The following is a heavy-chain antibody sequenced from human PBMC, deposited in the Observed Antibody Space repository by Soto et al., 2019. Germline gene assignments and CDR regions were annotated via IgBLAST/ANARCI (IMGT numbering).Heavy chain of an antibody. D-gene: IGHD2-2*01. V-gene: IGHV3-23*01. CDR3: AKGAAPLGTSNWFDP. CDR1: GFSFSSYA. CDR2: VSCSGGST. Sequence: EVQLLEAGGGLVQPGGSLRLSCAASGFSFSSYAMSWVRQAPGKGLEWVSAVSCSGGSTYYADSVKGRFTISRDNSKNTLYLQMNSLRAEDTAVYYCAKGAAPLGTSNWFDPWGQGTLVTVSS. J-gene: IGHJ5*02.